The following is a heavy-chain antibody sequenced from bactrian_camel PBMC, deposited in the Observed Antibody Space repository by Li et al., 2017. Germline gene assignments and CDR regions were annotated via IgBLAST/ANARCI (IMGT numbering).Heavy chain of an antibody. CDR1: GYTYNMNC. Sequence: HVQLVESGGGSVEAGGSLRLSCAASGYTYNMNCMGYFRQAPGKEREGVAAICGSGYTDYAGSVAGRFTVSKDNAKNGLSLGMNNLRPKDTAMYYCAANFGPYCSGPYLARRANFLGQGTQVTVS. V-gene: IGHV3S53*01. D-gene: IGHD2*01. CDR2: ICGSGYT. J-gene: IGHJ4*01.